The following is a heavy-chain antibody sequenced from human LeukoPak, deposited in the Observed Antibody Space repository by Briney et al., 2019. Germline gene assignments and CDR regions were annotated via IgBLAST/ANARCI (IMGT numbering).Heavy chain of an antibody. D-gene: IGHD3-22*01. Sequence: WETLSLTCTFTGGSMSDYCWSWIRQPSGKGFEWIGYIYSTGSTNYNPSLKSRVTISVDTSKNQFSLKLSSVTAADTALYYCARDYTMTHAFDIWGQGTLVTVSS. CDR3: ARDYTMTHAFDI. V-gene: IGHV4-59*01. CDR1: GGSMSDYC. CDR2: IYSTGST. J-gene: IGHJ3*02.